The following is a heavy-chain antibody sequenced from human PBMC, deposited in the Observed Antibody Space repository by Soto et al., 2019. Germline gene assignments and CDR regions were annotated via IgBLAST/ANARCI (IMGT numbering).Heavy chain of an antibody. CDR2: TRNKANSHTT. V-gene: IGHV3-72*01. D-gene: IGHD4-17*01. J-gene: IGHJ4*02. CDR3: ARATTVTDY. CDR1: GFILRGHY. Sequence: GGSLRLSCAAYGFILRGHYMDWARQAPGKGLEWVGRTRNKANSHTTEYAASVKGRFTISRDDSKNSLYLQMNSLTIEDTAVYYCARATTVTDYWGQGTLVTVSS.